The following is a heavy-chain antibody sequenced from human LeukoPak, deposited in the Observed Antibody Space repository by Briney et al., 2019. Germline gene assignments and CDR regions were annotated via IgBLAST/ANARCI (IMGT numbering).Heavy chain of an antibody. CDR3: ARVNYGSATKEDY. Sequence: SETLSLTCAVYGGSFSGYYWSWIRQHPGKGLEWIGYIYYSGSAYYNPSLKSRVTISVDTSENQFSLKLSSVTAADTAVYYCARVNYGSATKEDYWGQGTLVTVSS. J-gene: IGHJ4*02. D-gene: IGHD3-10*01. CDR1: GGSFSGYY. CDR2: IYYSGSA. V-gene: IGHV4-31*11.